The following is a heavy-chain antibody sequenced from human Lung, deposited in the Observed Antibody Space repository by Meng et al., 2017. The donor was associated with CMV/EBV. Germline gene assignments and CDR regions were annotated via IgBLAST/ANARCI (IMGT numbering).Heavy chain of an antibody. D-gene: IGHD3-3*01. J-gene: IGHJ6*02. V-gene: IGHV3-72*01. CDR3: ARGIEVSYYDFLSGYACPPLHYYYGMDV. Sequence: GESLKISCAASGFTFSDHYMDWVRQAPGKGLEWVGRTRNKANSYTTEYAASVKGRFTISRDDSKNSLYLQMNSLKTEDTAVYYCARGIEVSYYDFLSGYACPPLHYYYGMDVXGQGXTVTVSS. CDR1: GFTFSDHY. CDR2: TRNKANSYTT.